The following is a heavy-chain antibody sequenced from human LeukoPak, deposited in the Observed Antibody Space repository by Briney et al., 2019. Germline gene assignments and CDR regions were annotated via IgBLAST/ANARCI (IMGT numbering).Heavy chain of an antibody. CDR1: GDSINKNNW. D-gene: IGHD2-2*01. V-gene: IGHV4-4*02. CDR2: IYHSGRT. J-gene: IGHJ4*02. Sequence: PSETLSLTCAVSGDSINKNNWWSWVRQPPGSGLEWIGEIYHSGRTNFNPSLKSRVTISVDKSKNQLSLKLTSVTAADTAVYYCAKGTPIGLPIDYWGQGTLVTVSS. CDR3: AKGTPIGLPIDY.